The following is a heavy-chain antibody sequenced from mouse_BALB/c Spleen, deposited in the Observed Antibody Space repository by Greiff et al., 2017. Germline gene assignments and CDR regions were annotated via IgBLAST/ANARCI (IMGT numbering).Heavy chain of an antibody. CDR3: AKGGYYRVPYYFDY. Sequence: EVKVVESGGGLVQPGGSRKLSCAASGFTFSSFGMHWVRQAPEKGLEWVAYISSGSSTIYYADTVKGRFTISRDNPKNTLFLQMTSLRSEDTAMYYCAKGGYYRVPYYFDYWGQGTTLTVSS. V-gene: IGHV5-17*02. CDR2: ISSGSSTI. D-gene: IGHD2-3*01. CDR1: GFTFSSFG. J-gene: IGHJ2*01.